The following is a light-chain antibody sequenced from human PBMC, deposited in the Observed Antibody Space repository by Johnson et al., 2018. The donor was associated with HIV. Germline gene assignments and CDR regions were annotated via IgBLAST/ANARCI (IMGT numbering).Light chain of an antibody. CDR2: DNN. V-gene: IGLV1-51*01. CDR3: GTWDSSLRVGF. J-gene: IGLJ1*01. Sequence: QSVLTQPPSVSPAPGQKVTISCSGTSSNIGNNYVSWYQQFPGTAPKLLIYDNNKRPSGIPDRFSGSKSGTSATLGITGLQTGDEAEYYCGTWDSSLRVGFFGTGTKVTVL. CDR1: SSNIGNNY.